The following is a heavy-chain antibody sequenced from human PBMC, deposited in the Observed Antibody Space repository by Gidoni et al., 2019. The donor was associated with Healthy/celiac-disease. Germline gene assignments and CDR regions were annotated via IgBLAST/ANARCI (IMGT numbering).Heavy chain of an antibody. V-gene: IGHV3-9*01. CDR2: NSWNSGSI. CDR1: GFTFADYA. CDR3: AKDLSSAAAGTLVGPGFDP. D-gene: IGHD6-13*01. J-gene: IGHJ5*02. Sequence: EVQLVESGGGLVQPGRSLRLSCAASGFTFADYAMHWVRQAPGKGLEWVSGNSWNSGSIGYADSVKGRFTISRDNAKNSLYLQMNSLRAEDTALYYCAKDLSSAAAGTLVGPGFDPWGQGTLVTVSS.